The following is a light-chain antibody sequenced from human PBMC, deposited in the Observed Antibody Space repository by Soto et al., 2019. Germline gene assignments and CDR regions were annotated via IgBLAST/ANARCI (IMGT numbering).Light chain of an antibody. Sequence: IVLTQSPGTLSFSPGERATLSCRASQRVSSSYLAWYQQKPGQAPRLLMSDASTRATGIPDRFSGSGSGTDFTLTINRLEPDDFAVYYRQQYGRSPRTFGQGTKLEIQ. CDR2: DAS. CDR1: QRVSSSY. J-gene: IGKJ2*02. CDR3: QQYGRSPRT. V-gene: IGKV3-20*01.